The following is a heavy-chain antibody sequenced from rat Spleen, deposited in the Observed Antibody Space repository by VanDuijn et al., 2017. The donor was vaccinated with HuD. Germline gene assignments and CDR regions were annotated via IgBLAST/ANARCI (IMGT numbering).Heavy chain of an antibody. CDR2: MSSGGGGT. CDR3: ARRYGGYSELDWYFDF. CDR1: GFTFSSFP. Sequence: EVQLVESGGGLVQPGRSLKLSCAASGFTFSSFPMAWVRQAPKKGLAWVASMSSGGGGTYYPDSVKGRFTISRDNAKSTLYLQMDSLRSEDTASYYCARRYGGYSELDWYFDFWGPGTMVTVSS. J-gene: IGHJ1*01. D-gene: IGHD1-11*01. V-gene: IGHV5-25*01.